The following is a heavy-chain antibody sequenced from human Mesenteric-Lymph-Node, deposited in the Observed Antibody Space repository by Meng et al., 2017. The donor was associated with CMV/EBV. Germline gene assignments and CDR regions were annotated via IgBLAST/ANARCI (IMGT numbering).Heavy chain of an antibody. CDR3: ARLSWGVASAGYGMDV. Sequence: SETLSLTCTVSGGSISSRSYYWGWIRQPPGKGLEWIGNVYYSGNTYYNPSLESRANISVDTSKNQFSLRLSSVTAADTAVYYCARLSWGVASAGYGMDVWGQGTTVTVSS. V-gene: IGHV4-39*07. CDR2: VYYSGNT. CDR1: GGSISSRSYY. J-gene: IGHJ6*02. D-gene: IGHD6-13*01.